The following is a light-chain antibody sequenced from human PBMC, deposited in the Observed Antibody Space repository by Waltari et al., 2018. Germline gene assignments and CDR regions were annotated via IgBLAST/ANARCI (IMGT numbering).Light chain of an antibody. CDR1: GSSIGAGYD. CDR2: GTS. J-gene: IGLJ3*02. V-gene: IGLV1-40*01. Sequence: QSVLTQPPSVSGAPGQRVTISCTGSGSSIGAGYDVHWYQQLPRAAPKLLIYGTSMRHLGVRDRCVGSKSGTAASLAITGLQAEDEADDYCQSYDTSLSVVFGGGTKLTVL. CDR3: QSYDTSLSVV.